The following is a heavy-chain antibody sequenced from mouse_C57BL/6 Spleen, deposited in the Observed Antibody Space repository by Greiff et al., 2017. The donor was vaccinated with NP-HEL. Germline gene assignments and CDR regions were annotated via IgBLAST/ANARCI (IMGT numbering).Heavy chain of an antibody. CDR2: INPNNGGT. J-gene: IGHJ4*01. Sequence: EVQLQQSGPELVKPGASVKISCKASGYTFTDYYMNWVKQSHGKSLEWIGDINPNNGGTSYNQKFKGKATLTVDKSSSTAYMELRSLTSEDSAVYYCAREGGYDNYAMDYWGQGTSVTVSS. CDR3: AREGGYDNYAMDY. CDR1: GYTFTDYY. V-gene: IGHV1-26*01. D-gene: IGHD2-2*01.